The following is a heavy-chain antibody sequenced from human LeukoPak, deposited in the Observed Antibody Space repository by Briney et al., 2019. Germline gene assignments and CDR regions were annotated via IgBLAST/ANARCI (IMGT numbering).Heavy chain of an antibody. CDR3: ARGRVGATKGGYYFDY. Sequence: ASVKVSCKASGYTFTSYGISWVRQAPGQGLEWMGWINPNSGGTNYAQKFQGRVTMTRDTSISTAYMELSRLRSDDTAVYYCARGRVGATKGGYYFDYWGQGTLVTVSS. CDR1: GYTFTSYG. J-gene: IGHJ4*02. V-gene: IGHV1-2*02. D-gene: IGHD1-26*01. CDR2: INPNSGGT.